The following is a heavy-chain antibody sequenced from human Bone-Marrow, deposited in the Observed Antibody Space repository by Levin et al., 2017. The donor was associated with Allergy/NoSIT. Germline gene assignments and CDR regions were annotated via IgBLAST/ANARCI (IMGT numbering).Heavy chain of an antibody. Sequence: GESLKISCAASGFTFSSYAMSWVCQAPGKGLEWVSSISGSGTITHYAESVKGRFTISRDISKNMLHLQMNSLRAEDTAIYCCAKEGLAVAGYYFDSWGQGTLVTVSS. CDR1: GFTFSSYA. D-gene: IGHD6-19*01. V-gene: IGHV3-23*01. CDR2: ISGSGTIT. J-gene: IGHJ4*02. CDR3: AKEGLAVAGYYFDS.